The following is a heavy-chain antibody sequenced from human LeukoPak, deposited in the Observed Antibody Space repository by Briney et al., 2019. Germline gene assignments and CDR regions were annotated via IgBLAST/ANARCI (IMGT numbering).Heavy chain of an antibody. Sequence: GASVKVSCKASGGTFSSYAISWVRQAPGQGLEWMGGIIPIFGTANYAQKFQGRVTITADESTSTAYMELSSLRSEDTAVYYCAREPPRYCSGGSCFAFDYWGQGTLVTVSS. V-gene: IGHV1-69*13. CDR1: GGTFSSYA. D-gene: IGHD2-15*01. CDR2: IIPIFGTA. J-gene: IGHJ4*02. CDR3: AREPPRYCSGGSCFAFDY.